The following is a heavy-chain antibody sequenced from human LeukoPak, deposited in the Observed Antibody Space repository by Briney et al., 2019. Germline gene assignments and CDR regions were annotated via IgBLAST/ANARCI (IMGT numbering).Heavy chain of an antibody. CDR2: IYHSGST. Sequence: SETLSLTCTVSGYSISSGYYWGWIRQPPGKGLEWIGSIYHSGSTYYNLSLKSRVTISVDTSKNQFSLKLSSVTAADTAVYYCASDYERRFDPWGQGTLVTVSS. J-gene: IGHJ5*02. D-gene: IGHD5-12*01. CDR1: GYSISSGYY. V-gene: IGHV4-38-2*02. CDR3: ASDYERRFDP.